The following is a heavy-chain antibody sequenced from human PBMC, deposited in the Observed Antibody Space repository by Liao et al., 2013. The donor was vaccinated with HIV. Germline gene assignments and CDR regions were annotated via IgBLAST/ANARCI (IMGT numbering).Heavy chain of an antibody. J-gene: IGHJ6*04. D-gene: IGHD3-22*01. CDR2: ISTSGSN. Sequence: QVQLQESGPGLVKPSETLSLICSVSNGSISSYYWTWIRQSAGKGLEWIGHISTSGSNAYSPSLKSRVTMLVDPSRNQFSLKLTSVTAADTADYYCAREGDSSGYYYRGVVWGKGTTVTVSS. CDR3: AREGDSSGYYYRGVV. V-gene: IGHV4-4*07. CDR1: NGSISSYY.